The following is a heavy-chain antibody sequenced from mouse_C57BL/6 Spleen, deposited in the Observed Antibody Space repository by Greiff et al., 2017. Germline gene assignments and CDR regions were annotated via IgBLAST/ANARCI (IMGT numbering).Heavy chain of an antibody. CDR1: GYTFTDYN. V-gene: IGHV1-18*01. CDR3: ARNYYYGSSPLFDY. CDR2: INPNNGGT. D-gene: IGHD1-1*01. J-gene: IGHJ2*01. Sequence: EVQLQQSGPELVKPGASVKIPCKASGYTFTDYNMDWVKQSHGKSLEWIGDINPNNGGTIYNQKFKGKATLTVDKSSSTAYMELRSLTSEDTAVYYCARNYYYGSSPLFDYWGQGTTLTVSS.